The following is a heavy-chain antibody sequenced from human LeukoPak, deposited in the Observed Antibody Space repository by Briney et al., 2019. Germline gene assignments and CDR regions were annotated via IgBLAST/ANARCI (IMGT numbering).Heavy chain of an antibody. CDR3: ARSSSSGVYPDY. CDR1: GGTFSSYA. D-gene: IGHD6-13*01. J-gene: IGHJ4*02. CDR2: IIPILGIA. V-gene: IGHV1-69*04. Sequence: EASVTVSCKASGGTFSSYAISWVRQAPGQGLEWMGRIIPILGIANYAQKFQGRVTITADKSTSTAYMELSSLRSEDTAVYYCARSSSSGVYPDYWGQGTLVTVSS.